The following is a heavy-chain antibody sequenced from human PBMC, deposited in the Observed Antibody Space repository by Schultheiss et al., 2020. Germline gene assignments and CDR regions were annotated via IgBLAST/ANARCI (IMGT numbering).Heavy chain of an antibody. J-gene: IGHJ6*02. CDR2: IHYSGST. CDR3: ARETVATIGNHYGMDV. V-gene: IGHV4-59*12. D-gene: IGHD5-12*01. CDR1: SGSISSYY. Sequence: SETLALTCTVSSGSISSYYWSWIRQPPGKGLEWIGYIHYSGSTNYNPSLKSRVTISVDTSKNQFSLKLSSVTAADTAVYYCARETVATIGNHYGMDVWGQGTTVTVSS.